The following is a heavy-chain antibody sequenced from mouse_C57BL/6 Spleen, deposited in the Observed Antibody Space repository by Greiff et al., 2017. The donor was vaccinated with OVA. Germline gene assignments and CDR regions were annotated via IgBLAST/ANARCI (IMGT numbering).Heavy chain of an antibody. D-gene: IGHD2-2*01. CDR1: GYTFTDYN. J-gene: IGHJ4*01. V-gene: IGHV1-18*01. CDR3: ERMHGNDPYYAMEY. Sequence: EVQLQQSGPELVKPGASVKIPCKASGYTFTDYNMDWVKQSHGKSLEWIGDINPNNGGTIYNQKFKGKATLTVDKSSSTAYMELRSLTSEDTAVYYGERMHGNDPYYAMEYGGQGTTVTVSS. CDR2: INPNNGGT.